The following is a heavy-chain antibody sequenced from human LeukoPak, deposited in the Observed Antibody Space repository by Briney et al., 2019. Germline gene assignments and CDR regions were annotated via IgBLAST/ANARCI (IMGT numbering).Heavy chain of an antibody. V-gene: IGHV3-7*01. CDR3: ARDFYDNSGYSHDY. D-gene: IGHD3-22*01. Sequence: GGSLRLSCAASGFNFNNYWMSWVRQAPGKGLEWLADIKEDGSGTYYVDSAKGRFTISRDNDKNSLYLQLNSLRAEDTAVYYCARDFYDNSGYSHDYWGQGTLVTVSS. CDR1: GFNFNNYW. J-gene: IGHJ4*02. CDR2: IKEDGSGT.